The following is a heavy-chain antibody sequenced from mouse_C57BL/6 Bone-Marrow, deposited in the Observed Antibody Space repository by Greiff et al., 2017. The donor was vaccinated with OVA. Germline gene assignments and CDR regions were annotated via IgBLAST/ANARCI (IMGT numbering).Heavy chain of an antibody. CDR3: ARNWYWYFDV. J-gene: IGHJ1*03. V-gene: IGHV1-54*01. D-gene: IGHD4-1*01. Sequence: QVQLQQSGAELVRPGTSVKVSCKASGYAFTNYLIEWVKQRPGQGLEWIGVLNPGSGGTNYNEKFKGKATLTADKSSSTSYMQLSSLTSEDSAVYFCARNWYWYFDVWGTGTTVTVSS. CDR1: GYAFTNYL. CDR2: LNPGSGGT.